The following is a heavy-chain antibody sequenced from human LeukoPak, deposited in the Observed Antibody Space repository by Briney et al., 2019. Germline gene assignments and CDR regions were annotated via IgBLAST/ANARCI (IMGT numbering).Heavy chain of an antibody. Sequence: GASVKVSCKASGYTFTGYYTHWVRQAPGQGLEWMGWINPNSGGTNYAQKFQGRVTMTRDTSISTAYMELSRLRSDDTAVYYCARGATVGANLYFDYWGQGTLVTVSS. CDR2: INPNSGGT. V-gene: IGHV1-2*02. J-gene: IGHJ4*02. D-gene: IGHD1-26*01. CDR3: ARGATVGANLYFDY. CDR1: GYTFTGYY.